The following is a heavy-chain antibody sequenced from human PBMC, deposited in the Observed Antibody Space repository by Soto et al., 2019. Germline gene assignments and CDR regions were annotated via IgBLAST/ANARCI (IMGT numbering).Heavy chain of an antibody. J-gene: IGHJ2*01. V-gene: IGHV4-30-4*01. CDR2: IYASGST. CDR3: AREVIPLTTDWYFDL. D-gene: IGHD4-17*01. CDR1: GGSISGGVYY. Sequence: QVQLQESGPGLVKPSETLSLTCTVSGGSISGGVYYWSWIRQPPGKGLELFGYIYASGSTYYNPSLKSRVIRSVDTSNNQFSLRLTSVTAADSAVYYCAREVIPLTTDWYFDLWGRGTLVTVS.